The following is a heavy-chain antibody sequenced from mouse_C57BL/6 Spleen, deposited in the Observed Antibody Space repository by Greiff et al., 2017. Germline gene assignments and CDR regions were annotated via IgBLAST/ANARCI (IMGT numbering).Heavy chain of an antibody. Sequence: QVQLQQPGAELVMPGASVKLSCKASGYTFTSYWMHWVKQRPGQGLEWIGEIDPSDSYTNYNQKFKGKSTLTVDKSSSTAYMQRSSLTSEDSAVYYCARGIITTVVATRFDYWGQGTTLTVSS. J-gene: IGHJ2*01. V-gene: IGHV1-69*01. CDR1: GYTFTSYW. CDR3: ARGIITTVVATRFDY. CDR2: IDPSDSYT. D-gene: IGHD1-1*01.